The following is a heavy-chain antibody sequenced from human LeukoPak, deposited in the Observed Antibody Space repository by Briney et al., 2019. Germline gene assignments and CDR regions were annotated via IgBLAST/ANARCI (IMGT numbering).Heavy chain of an antibody. CDR2: ISVGAGST. V-gene: IGHV3-23*01. D-gene: IGHD3-3*02. J-gene: IGHJ5*02. Sequence: GGSLRLSCAASALSFSYDALSWVRQAAGKGVDCVLVISVGAGSTNYAASVKGRFTIYRENSKNTLYLQMNSLRADGTPVYYCAKDIRSFDHWGEGTLVTVSS. CDR3: AKDIRSFDH. CDR1: ALSFSYDA.